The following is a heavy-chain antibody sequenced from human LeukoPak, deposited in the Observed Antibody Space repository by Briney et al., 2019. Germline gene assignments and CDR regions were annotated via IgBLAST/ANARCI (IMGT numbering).Heavy chain of an antibody. CDR1: GYTFTGYY. D-gene: IGHD1-26*01. CDR3: ASSIVGATTGWFDP. CDR2: INPNSGGT. V-gene: IGHV1-2*02. J-gene: IGHJ5*02. Sequence: ASVKVSCKASGYTFTGYYMHWVRQAPGQGLEWMRWINPNSGGTNYAQKFQGRVTMTRDTSISTAYMELSRLRSDDTAVYYCASSIVGATTGWFDPWGQGTLVTVSS.